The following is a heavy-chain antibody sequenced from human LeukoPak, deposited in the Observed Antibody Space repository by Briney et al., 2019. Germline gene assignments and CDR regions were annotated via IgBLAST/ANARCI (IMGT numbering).Heavy chain of an antibody. CDR1: GGSFSISDYY. Sequence: PSETLSLTCTVSGGSFSISDYYWGWMGQSPGRGLEWVGSMNYSGSSYSDPTINIRTTITVDTYKNLFPLKLTSVTAAATAVYYSATYSSSSGRFDPWGQGTLVTVSS. D-gene: IGHD6-6*01. CDR2: MNYSGSS. J-gene: IGHJ5*02. V-gene: IGHV4-39*02. CDR3: ATYSSSSGRFDP.